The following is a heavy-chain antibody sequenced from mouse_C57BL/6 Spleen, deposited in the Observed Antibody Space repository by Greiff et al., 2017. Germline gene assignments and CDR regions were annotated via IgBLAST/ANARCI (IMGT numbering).Heavy chain of an antibody. Sequence: QVTLKASGPGILQSSQTLSLTCSFSGFSLSTSGMGVSWIRQPSGKGLEWLAHIYWDDDKRYNPSLKSRLTISKDTSRNQVFLKITSVDTADTATYYCARRGDWDWGRYFDVWGTGTTVTVSS. V-gene: IGHV8-12*01. J-gene: IGHJ1*03. CDR2: IYWDDDK. CDR1: GFSLSTSGMG. CDR3: ARRGDWDWGRYFDV. D-gene: IGHD4-1*01.